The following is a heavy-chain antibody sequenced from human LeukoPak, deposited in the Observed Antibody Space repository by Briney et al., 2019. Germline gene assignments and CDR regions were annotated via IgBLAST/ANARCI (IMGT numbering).Heavy chain of an antibody. D-gene: IGHD5-12*01. CDR3: ARGGGYSGYDLFDY. Sequence: PGRSLRLSCAPSGFTFSSYGMHGVRQAPGKGLEWVAVISYDGSKKYYADSVKGRFTISRDNAKNALYLQMNSLRAEDTAVYYCARGGGYSGYDLFDYWGQGTLVTVSS. CDR1: GFTFSSYG. CDR2: ISYDGSKK. J-gene: IGHJ4*02. V-gene: IGHV3-30*03.